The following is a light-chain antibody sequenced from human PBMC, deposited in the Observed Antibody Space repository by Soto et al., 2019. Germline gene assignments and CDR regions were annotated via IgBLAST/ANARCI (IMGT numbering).Light chain of an antibody. J-gene: IGKJ1*01. CDR1: QSVSSN. CDR3: QQYNNWPPEGT. V-gene: IGKV3-15*01. CDR2: GAS. Sequence: EIVMTQSPATLSVSPGERATLSCRASQSVSSNLAWYQQKPGQAPRLLIYGASTRATGIPARFSGSGSGTECTLTISSLQSEDFAVYYCQQYNNWPPEGTFGQGTKVEIQ.